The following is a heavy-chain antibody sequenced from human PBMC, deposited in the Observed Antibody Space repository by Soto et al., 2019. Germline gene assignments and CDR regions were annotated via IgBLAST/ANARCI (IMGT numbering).Heavy chain of an antibody. CDR2: MGYNGFT. D-gene: IGHD3-10*01. V-gene: IGHV4-59*08. J-gene: IGHJ6*02. Sequence: QVQLQESGPGLVKPSETPSLTCTISGGPINNYYCSWFRQPRGQGLEWIGYMGYNGFTRYNPSLRSRVAISLDTAKNQFSLNLSSVTAADTALYYCARQGFGELHGLVDVWGQGITVTVSS. CDR1: GGPINNYY. CDR3: ARQGFGELHGLVDV.